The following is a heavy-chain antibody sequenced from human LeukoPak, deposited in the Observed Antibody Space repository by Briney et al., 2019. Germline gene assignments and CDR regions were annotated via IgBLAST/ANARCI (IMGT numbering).Heavy chain of an antibody. J-gene: IGHJ4*02. CDR1: GFTFSNYN. CDR3: ARGDSGSKD. V-gene: IGHV3-48*01. D-gene: IGHD5-12*01. Sequence: GGSLRLSCAASGFTFSNYNMNWVRQAPGKGLEWVSYISSDSATKYYADSVKGRFTISRDNAKDSLYLQMDSLRAEDTAVYYCARGDSGSKDWGQGTLVTVSS. CDR2: ISSDSATK.